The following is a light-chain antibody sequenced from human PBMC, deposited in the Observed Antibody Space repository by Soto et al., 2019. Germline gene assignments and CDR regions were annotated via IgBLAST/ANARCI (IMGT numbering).Light chain of an antibody. V-gene: IGKV3-11*01. Sequence: EIVLTQSPATLSLSPGERATLSCRASQSVSSYLAWYQQKPGQAPRLLIYDASNRATGIPARFSGSGSGTDFTLTISSLEPEDFAVYYCQQRSTWPPRAFGQGPKLEIK. CDR3: QQRSTWPPRA. CDR1: QSVSSY. CDR2: DAS. J-gene: IGKJ2*01.